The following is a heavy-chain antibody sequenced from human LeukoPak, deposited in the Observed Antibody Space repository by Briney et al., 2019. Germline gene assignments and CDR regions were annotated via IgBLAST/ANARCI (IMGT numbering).Heavy chain of an antibody. D-gene: IGHD3-22*01. CDR3: AREYYDSRFRVY. CDR2: IIPIFGTA. J-gene: IGHJ4*02. V-gene: IGHV1-69*05. CDR1: GGTFSSYA. Sequence: ASVKVSCKASGGTFSSYAISWVRQAPGQGLEWMGRIIPIFGTANYAQKFQGRVTLTTDEPTSTAYMELSSLRSEDTAVYYCAREYYDSRFRVYWGQGTLVTVSS.